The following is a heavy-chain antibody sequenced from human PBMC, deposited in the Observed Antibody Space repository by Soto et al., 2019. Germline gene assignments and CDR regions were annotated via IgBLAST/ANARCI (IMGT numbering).Heavy chain of an antibody. J-gene: IGHJ5*02. CDR1: GYSFTSYW. CDR3: AITTYYYDSSGYYRWFDP. D-gene: IGHD3-22*01. V-gene: IGHV5-51*01. CDR2: IYPGGSDT. Sequence: GESLKISCKGSGYSFTSYWIGWVRQMPGKGLEWMGIIYPGGSDTRYSPSFQGQVTISADKSISTAYLQWSSLKASDTAMYYCAITTYYYDSSGYYRWFDPWGQGTLVTVSS.